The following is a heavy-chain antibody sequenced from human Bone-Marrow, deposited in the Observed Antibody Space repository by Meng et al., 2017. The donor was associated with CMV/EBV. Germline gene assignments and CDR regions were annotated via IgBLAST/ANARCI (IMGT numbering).Heavy chain of an antibody. CDR3: ARDRLRGVVVPAATLNWFDP. V-gene: IGHV3-21*01. J-gene: IGHJ5*02. Sequence: GESLKISCAASGFTFSSYSMNWVRQAPGKGLEWVSSISSSSSYIYYADSVKGRFTISRDNAKNSLYLQMNSLRAEDTAVYYCARDRLRGVVVPAATLNWFDPWRQGTLVTVSS. D-gene: IGHD2-2*01. CDR2: ISSSSSYI. CDR1: GFTFSSYS.